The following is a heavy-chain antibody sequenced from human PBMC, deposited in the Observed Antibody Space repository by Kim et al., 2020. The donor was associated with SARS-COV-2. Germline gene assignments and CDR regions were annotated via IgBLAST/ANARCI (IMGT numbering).Heavy chain of an antibody. CDR1: GFTFSSYG. V-gene: IGHV3-30*18. D-gene: IGHD4-17*01. CDR2: ISYDGSNK. CDR3: AKGLTTVTFSYFDY. Sequence: GGSLRLSCAASGFTFSSYGMHWVRQAPGKGLEWVAVISYDGSNKYYADSVKGRFTISRDNSKNTLYLQMNSLRAEDTAVYYCAKGLTTVTFSYFDYWGQG. J-gene: IGHJ4*02.